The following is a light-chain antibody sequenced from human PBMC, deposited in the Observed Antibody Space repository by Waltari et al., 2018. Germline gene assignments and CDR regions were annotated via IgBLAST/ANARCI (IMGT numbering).Light chain of an antibody. V-gene: IGLV2-14*03. CDR3: SSYTSTNTWM. Sequence: QSALTQPASVSGSPGQSITISCTGTSRDVGGSNYGNWYQQHPGKAPKLMIFDVNKRPSGVSNRFSGAKSGNTASLTISGLQAEDEAEYHCSSYTSTNTWMFGGGTKLTVL. CDR2: DVN. CDR1: SRDVGGSNY. J-gene: IGLJ3*02.